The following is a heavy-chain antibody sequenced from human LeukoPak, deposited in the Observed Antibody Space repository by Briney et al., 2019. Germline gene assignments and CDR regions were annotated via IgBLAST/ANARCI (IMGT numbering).Heavy chain of an antibody. D-gene: IGHD3-16*01. CDR1: GASISEYY. V-gene: IGHV4-4*07. Sequence: SETLSLTCTVSGASISEYYWNWIRQPAGKGLEWIGRIFISGTTNYNPSLNSRVTMSLDTSKNRFSLKLTSVTAVDTAVYYCARERRDGSYGFDYWGQGILLTVSS. J-gene: IGHJ4*02. CDR3: ARERRDGSYGFDY. CDR2: IFISGTT.